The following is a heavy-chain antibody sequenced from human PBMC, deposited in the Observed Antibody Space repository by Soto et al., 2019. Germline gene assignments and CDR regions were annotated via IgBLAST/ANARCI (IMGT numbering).Heavy chain of an antibody. V-gene: IGHV3-23*01. CDR3: AKGSAARPLVWLDP. Sequence: EVQLLESGGGLVQPGGSLRLSCAASGFTFSNYDMSWVRQAPGKGLEWVSALSGSGGSTYYADSVKGRYAISRDNSKKTRYLQMSSLGAEDTAVYYCAKGSAARPLVWLDPWGQGTLVTVSS. D-gene: IGHD6-6*01. J-gene: IGHJ5*02. CDR1: GFTFSNYD. CDR2: LSGSGGST.